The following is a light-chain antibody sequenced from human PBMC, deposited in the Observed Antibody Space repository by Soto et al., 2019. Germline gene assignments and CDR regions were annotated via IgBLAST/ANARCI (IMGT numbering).Light chain of an antibody. J-gene: IGKJ1*01. Sequence: DIQMTQSPSSLSASVGDRVTISCRASQIIKNWLAWYQQTPGKAPKVLISDASRLETGVPSRFSGSGYGTDFTLTITSLQTDDFGTYHCQQYDVHPKTFGQGTKVDIK. CDR3: QQYDVHPKT. CDR2: DAS. V-gene: IGKV1-5*01. CDR1: QIIKNW.